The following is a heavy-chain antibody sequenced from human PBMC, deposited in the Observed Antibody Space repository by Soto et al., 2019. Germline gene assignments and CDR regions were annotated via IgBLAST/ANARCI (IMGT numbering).Heavy chain of an antibody. J-gene: IGHJ3*02. CDR3: ARGGLGVRGNAFDI. V-gene: IGHV1-69*13. D-gene: IGHD3-10*02. Sequence: GASVKVSCKASGGTFSSYAISWVRQAPGQGLEWMGGIIPIFGTANYAQKFQGRVTITADESTSTAYMELSSLRSEDTAVYYCARGGLGVRGNAFDIWGQGTMVTVSS. CDR1: GGTFSSYA. CDR2: IIPIFGTA.